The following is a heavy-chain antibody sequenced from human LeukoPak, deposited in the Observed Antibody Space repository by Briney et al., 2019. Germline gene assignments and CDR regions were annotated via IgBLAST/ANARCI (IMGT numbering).Heavy chain of an antibody. CDR1: GYNFTNYW. J-gene: IGHJ4*02. D-gene: IGHD5-24*01. CDR2: IYPGDSDT. Sequence: GESLKISCKGSGYNFTNYWIGWVRQLPGKGLEWMGIIYPGDSDTTYSPPFQGQVTISADKSTSTAYLQWSSLKASDTAMYYCARRRDGYNYVGTDYWGQGTLVTVSS. V-gene: IGHV5-51*01. CDR3: ARRRDGYNYVGTDY.